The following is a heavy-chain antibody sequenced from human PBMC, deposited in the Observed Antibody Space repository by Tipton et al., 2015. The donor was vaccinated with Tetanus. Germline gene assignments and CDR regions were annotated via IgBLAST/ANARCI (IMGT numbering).Heavy chain of an antibody. V-gene: IGHV4-4*07. Sequence: GLVKPSETLSLTCTVSGDSISSNYWSWIRQPAGKGPEWIGRIYINGRNNYNPSLKSRVTMSIDTSKNQLSLNLRSVTAADTAVYYCARDRGFTTYNYFDPWGQGTLVTVSS. CDR1: GDSISSNY. CDR3: ARDRGFTTYNYFDP. D-gene: IGHD3-22*01. J-gene: IGHJ5*02. CDR2: IYINGRN.